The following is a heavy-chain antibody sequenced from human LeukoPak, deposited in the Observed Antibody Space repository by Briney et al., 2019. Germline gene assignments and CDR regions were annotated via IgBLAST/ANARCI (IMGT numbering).Heavy chain of an antibody. CDR2: INHNGST. Sequence: PSETLSLTCAAYGGSFSGYYWSWIRQPPGKGLEWIGEINHNGSTNYNPSLKSRVTMSVDTSKNQFSLKLSSVTAAGTAVYYCARELAVVVPAAIGWFDPWGQGTLVTVSS. D-gene: IGHD2-2*02. J-gene: IGHJ5*02. V-gene: IGHV4-34*01. CDR1: GGSFSGYY. CDR3: ARELAVVVPAAIGWFDP.